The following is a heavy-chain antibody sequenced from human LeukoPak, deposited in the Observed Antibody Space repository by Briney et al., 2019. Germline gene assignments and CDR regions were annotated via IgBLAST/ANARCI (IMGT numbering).Heavy chain of an antibody. CDR2: ISPGGGST. CDR3: TRTYYYDSSGHYYGRDAFDI. Sequence: GASVKVSCKASGYTFTTYYIHWVRQAPGQGLEWMGIISPGGGSTSYAQKFQGRVTMTRDTSTSTVYMELSSLRSEDTAVYYCTRTYYYDSSGHYYGRDAFDIWGQGTMVTVSS. D-gene: IGHD3-22*01. CDR1: GYTFTTYY. J-gene: IGHJ3*02. V-gene: IGHV1-46*01.